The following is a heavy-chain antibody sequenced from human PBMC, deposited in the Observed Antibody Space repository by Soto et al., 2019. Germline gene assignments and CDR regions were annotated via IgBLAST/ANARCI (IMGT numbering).Heavy chain of an antibody. Sequence: SVKVSCKASGGTFSSYAISWVRQAPGQGLEWMGGIIPIFGTANYAQKFQGRVTITADESTSTAYMELSSLRSEDTAVYYCARGAVRYSSGWYAPARMLALHYWGQGTLVTVSS. CDR3: ARGAVRYSSGWYAPARMLALHY. D-gene: IGHD6-19*01. J-gene: IGHJ4*02. CDR1: GGTFSSYA. CDR2: IIPIFGTA. V-gene: IGHV1-69*13.